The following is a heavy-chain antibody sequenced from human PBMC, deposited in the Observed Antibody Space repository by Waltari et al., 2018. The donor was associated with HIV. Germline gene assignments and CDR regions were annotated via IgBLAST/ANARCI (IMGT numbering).Heavy chain of an antibody. V-gene: IGHV4-59*08. CDR2: SFYGGDT. Sequence: QVHPQESGPGLVKPSEALSLTCSVAGDSLITYYWSWVRQSPEKGLEWIGYSFYGGDTNYNPSLKSRATLSVDPSASQLSLKIISVTAADSGVYYCARPIRGSGVGAFHVWGQGTTVIVSS. CDR3: ARPIRGSGVGAFHV. CDR1: GDSLITYY. D-gene: IGHD1-26*01. J-gene: IGHJ6*02.